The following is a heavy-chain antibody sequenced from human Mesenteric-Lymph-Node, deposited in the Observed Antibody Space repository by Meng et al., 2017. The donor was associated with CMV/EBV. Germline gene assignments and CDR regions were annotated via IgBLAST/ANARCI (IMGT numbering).Heavy chain of an antibody. CDR2: ISYDGSNK. Sequence: GGSLRLSCAASGFTFSSYAMHWVRQAPGKGLEWVAVISYDGSNKYYADSVKGRFTISRDNSKYTLYLQMNSLRAEDTAVYYCARDGPMVRGVIDYWGQGTLVTVSS. D-gene: IGHD3-10*01. CDR1: GFTFSSYA. V-gene: IGHV3-30-3*01. J-gene: IGHJ4*02. CDR3: ARDGPMVRGVIDY.